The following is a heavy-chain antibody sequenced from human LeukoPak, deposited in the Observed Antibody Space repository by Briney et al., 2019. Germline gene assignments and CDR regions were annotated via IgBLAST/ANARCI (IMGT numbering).Heavy chain of an antibody. J-gene: IGHJ4*02. CDR2: ISSNGGST. D-gene: IGHD1-26*01. V-gene: IGHV3-64*01. CDR1: GFTLSTYA. CDR3: AGSGGSYDY. Sequence: GGSLRLSCAASGFTLSTYAMNWVRQAPGKGLEYVSAISSNGGSTYYAKSVKGRFTISRDNSKNTLYLQMGSLRAEDMAVYYCAGSGGSYDYWGQGTLVTVSS.